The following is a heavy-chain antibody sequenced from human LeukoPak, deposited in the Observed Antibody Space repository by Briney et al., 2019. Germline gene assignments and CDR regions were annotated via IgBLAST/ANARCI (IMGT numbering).Heavy chain of an antibody. V-gene: IGHV3-20*04. J-gene: IGHJ4*02. D-gene: IGHD3-10*01. CDR3: ARSRSPGYFDY. Sequence: PGGSLRLSCAASGFSLDDYDMSWVRQVPGKGLEWVSGINWNGGSTGYADSVKGRFTISRDNAKSSLYLQMNSLRADDTAVYYCARSRSPGYFDYWGQGTLVIVSS. CDR2: INWNGGST. CDR1: GFSLDDYD.